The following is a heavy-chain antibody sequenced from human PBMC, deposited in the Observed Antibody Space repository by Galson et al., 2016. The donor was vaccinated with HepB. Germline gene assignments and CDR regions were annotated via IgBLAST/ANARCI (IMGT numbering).Heavy chain of an antibody. CDR3: ARESCSGGNCYGWNY. V-gene: IGHV6-1*01. CDR2: TYYRSKWYN. CDR1: GDSVSSNNAA. J-gene: IGHJ4*02. Sequence: CAISGDSVSSNNAAWNWIRQSPSRGLEWLGRTYYRSKWYNDYAVSVKSRITINPDTSKNHFSLQLNSVTPEDTAMYCCARESCSGGNCYGWNYWGQGTLVTVSS. D-gene: IGHD2-15*01.